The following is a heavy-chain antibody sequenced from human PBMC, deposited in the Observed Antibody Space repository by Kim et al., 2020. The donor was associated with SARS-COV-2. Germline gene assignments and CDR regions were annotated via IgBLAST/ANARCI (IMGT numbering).Heavy chain of an antibody. J-gene: IGHJ4*02. D-gene: IGHD3-10*01. V-gene: IGHV1-3*01. Sequence: FQGRVTITRDTSASTAYMELSSLRSEDTTVYYCARILWPDTTIPAFDYWGQGTLVTVSS. CDR3: ARILWPDTTIPAFDY.